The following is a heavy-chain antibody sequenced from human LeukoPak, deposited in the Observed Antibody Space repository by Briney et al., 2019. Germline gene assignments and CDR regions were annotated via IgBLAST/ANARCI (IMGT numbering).Heavy chain of an antibody. CDR2: IRYDGSNK. D-gene: IGHD6-19*01. V-gene: IGHV3-30*02. Sequence: GGSLRLSCAASGFTFSSYGMHWVRQAPGKGLEWVAFIRYDGSNKYYADSVKGRFTISRDNSKNTLYLQMNSLRAEDTAVYYCARGASSDWYQNFDYWGQGTLVTVSS. J-gene: IGHJ4*02. CDR1: GFTFSSYG. CDR3: ARGASSDWYQNFDY.